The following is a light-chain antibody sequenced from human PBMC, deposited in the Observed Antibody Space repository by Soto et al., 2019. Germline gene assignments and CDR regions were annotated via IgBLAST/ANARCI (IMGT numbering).Light chain of an antibody. CDR2: GNS. Sequence: QSVLTQPPSVSGAPGQRVTISCTGSSSNIGAGYDVHWSQQLPGTAPKLLIYGNSNRPSGVPDRFSGSKSGTSASLAITGLQPEDEADYYCQSYDSSLSGGVFGGGTKLTVL. V-gene: IGLV1-40*01. CDR3: QSYDSSLSGGV. CDR1: SSNIGAGYD. J-gene: IGLJ3*02.